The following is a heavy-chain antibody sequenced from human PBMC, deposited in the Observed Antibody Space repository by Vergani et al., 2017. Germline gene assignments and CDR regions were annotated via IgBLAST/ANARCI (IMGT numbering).Heavy chain of an antibody. V-gene: IGHV4-30-4*08. CDR2: IYYSGST. CDR1: GGSISSGDYH. D-gene: IGHD1-26*01. J-gene: IGHJ6*02. Sequence: QVQLQESGPGLVKPSQTLSLTCTVSGGSISSGDYHWSWSCQPPGKGPAWIGYIYYSGSTYYNPSLKSRVTISVDTSKNLFSLKLSSVTAADTAVYYCARASGSYPYYYGMDVWGQGP. CDR3: ARASGSYPYYYGMDV.